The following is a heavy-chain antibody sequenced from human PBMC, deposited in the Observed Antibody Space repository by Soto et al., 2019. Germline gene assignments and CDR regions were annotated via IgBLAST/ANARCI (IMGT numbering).Heavy chain of an antibody. Sequence: SGPTLVNPTQTLTLTCTLSGFSLSTSGVGVGWIRQPPGKALEWLALIYWNDDKRYSPTLNSRRTITKDTSKHQVVLTVTNMDPVDTATYYCAHAPRGIAAFYFDYWGQGTLVTVSS. D-gene: IGHD6-13*01. V-gene: IGHV2-5*01. J-gene: IGHJ4*02. CDR1: GFSLSTSGVG. CDR3: AHAPRGIAAFYFDY. CDR2: IYWNDDK.